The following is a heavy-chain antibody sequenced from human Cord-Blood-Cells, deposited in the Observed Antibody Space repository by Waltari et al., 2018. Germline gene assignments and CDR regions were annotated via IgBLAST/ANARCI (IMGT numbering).Heavy chain of an antibody. D-gene: IGHD7-27*01. CDR1: GGSFSGYY. Sequence: QVQLQQWGAGLLKPSETLSLTCAVYGGSFSGYYWGWTRQPPGKGREWVGEINHSGSTNYNPSLKSRVTISVDTSKNQFSLKLSSVTAADTAVYYCARDLGIEGVYWYFDLWGRGTLVTVSS. V-gene: IGHV4-34*01. CDR3: ARDLGIEGVYWYFDL. J-gene: IGHJ2*01. CDR2: INHSGST.